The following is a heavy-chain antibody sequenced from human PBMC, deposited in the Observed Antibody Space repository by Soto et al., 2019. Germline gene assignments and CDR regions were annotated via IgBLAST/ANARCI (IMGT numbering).Heavy chain of an antibody. CDR2: INQDGSEK. CDR3: SGVVGDAF. CDR1: ESTVSRDW. Sequence: EVHLVESGGGLVQTGGSLRLSCAIFESTVSRDWMNWVRQAPGKGLEWVAHINQDGSEKYYVDSVKGRFTISRDNAKKSLYLQISSLRPADTVMYSGSGVVGDAFWGQGTLVTVSS. D-gene: IGHD2-15*01. V-gene: IGHV3-7*04. J-gene: IGHJ4*02.